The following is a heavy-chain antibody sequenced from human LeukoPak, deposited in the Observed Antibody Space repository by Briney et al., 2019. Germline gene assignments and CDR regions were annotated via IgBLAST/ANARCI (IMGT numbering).Heavy chain of an antibody. J-gene: IGHJ4*02. CDR2: ISSSSSYI. V-gene: IGHV3-21*01. Sequence: GGSLRLSCAASGFTFSSYSMNWVRQAPGKGLEWVSSISSSSSYIYYADSVKGRFTISRDNAKNSLYLQMNSLRAEDTAVYYCAREMATILGLDYWGQGTLVTVSS. D-gene: IGHD5-24*01. CDR1: GFTFSSYS. CDR3: AREMATILGLDY.